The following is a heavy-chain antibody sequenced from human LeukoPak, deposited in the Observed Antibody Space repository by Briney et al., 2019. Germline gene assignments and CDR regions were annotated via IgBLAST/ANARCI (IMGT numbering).Heavy chain of an antibody. J-gene: IGHJ4*02. V-gene: IGHV1-69*05. CDR2: IIPIFGTA. Sequence: SVKVSCKASGGTVSSYAISWVRQATGQGLEWMGRIIPIFGTANYAQKFQGRGTITTDESTSTAYMELSSLRSEDTAVYYCAREQASSGWYGGLGYWGQRTLVTVSS. CDR3: AREQASSGWYGGLGY. D-gene: IGHD6-19*01. CDR1: GGTVSSYA.